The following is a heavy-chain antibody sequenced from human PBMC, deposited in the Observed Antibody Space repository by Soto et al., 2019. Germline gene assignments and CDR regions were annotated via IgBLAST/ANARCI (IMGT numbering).Heavy chain of an antibody. D-gene: IGHD3-10*01. CDR3: ARDLEFRDGNISHLDF. V-gene: IGHV1-69*01. Sequence: ASVKVSSTASGGTLMSHVFNCVRQAHGTGLEWMGGIIPIFGTPNYAQKFQGRVTITADESTSTVHMELNSLRSEDTAVYYCARDLEFRDGNISHLDFWGQGTLVTVSS. J-gene: IGHJ4*02. CDR1: GGTLMSHV. CDR2: IIPIFGTP.